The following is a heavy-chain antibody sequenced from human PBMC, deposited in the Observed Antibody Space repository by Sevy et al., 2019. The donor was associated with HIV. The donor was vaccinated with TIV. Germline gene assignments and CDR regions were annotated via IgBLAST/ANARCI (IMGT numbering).Heavy chain of an antibody. V-gene: IGHV3-11*04. CDR2: ISGSDDSGGDDTI. CDR3: ASDRGVGTSSYGMDV. Sequence: GGSLRLSCTASGFTLSDYYMSWIRQAPGKGLQWISYISGSDDSGGDDTIYYADSVKGRFTISRDNAKNSLYLQMNSLRAEDTAVYYCASDRGVGTSSYGMDVWGQGTTVTVSS. D-gene: IGHD1-26*01. J-gene: IGHJ6*02. CDR1: GFTLSDYY.